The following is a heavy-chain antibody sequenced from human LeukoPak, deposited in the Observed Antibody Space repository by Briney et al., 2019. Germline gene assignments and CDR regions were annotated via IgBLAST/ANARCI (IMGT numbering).Heavy chain of an antibody. V-gene: IGHV3-43*01. CDR3: AKDGCSSTSRYEAYYYYYYMDV. J-gene: IGHJ6*03. CDR2: ISWDGGST. Sequence: GGSLRLSCAASGFTFDDYTMHWVRQAPGKGLEWVSLISWDGGSTYYADSVKGRFTISRDNSKNSLYLQMNSLRTEDTALYYCAKDGCSSTSRYEAYYYYYYMDVWGKGTTVTVSS. CDR1: GFTFDDYT. D-gene: IGHD2-2*01.